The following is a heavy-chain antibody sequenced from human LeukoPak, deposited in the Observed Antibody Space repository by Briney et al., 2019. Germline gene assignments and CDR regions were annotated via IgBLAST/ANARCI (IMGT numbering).Heavy chain of an antibody. V-gene: IGHV3-23*01. J-gene: IGHJ4*02. CDR3: AKGRFYDFWSGYSLFDF. D-gene: IGHD3-3*01. CDR2: ISGSGGST. Sequence: GGSLRLSCAASGFTFTSYAMSWVRQAPGKGLEWVSAISGSGGSTYSSDSVKGRFTISRDNSKSTLYLQMNSLRAEATAVYYCAKGRFYDFWSGYSLFDFWGQGTLVTVSS. CDR1: GFTFTSYA.